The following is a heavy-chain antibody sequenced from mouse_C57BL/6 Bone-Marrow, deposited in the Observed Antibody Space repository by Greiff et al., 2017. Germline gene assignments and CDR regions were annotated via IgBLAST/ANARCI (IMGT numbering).Heavy chain of an antibody. CDR3: TREGSDCAFAY. J-gene: IGHJ3*01. Sequence: EVMLVESGEGLVKPGGSLKLSCAASGFSFSSYAMSWVRQTPEKRLEWVAYISSGGDYIYYADTVTGRFTIFRDNARNTLYLQMSSLKSEDTAMYYCTREGSDCAFAYWGQGTLVTVSA. V-gene: IGHV5-9-1*02. CDR2: ISSGGDYI. CDR1: GFSFSSYA.